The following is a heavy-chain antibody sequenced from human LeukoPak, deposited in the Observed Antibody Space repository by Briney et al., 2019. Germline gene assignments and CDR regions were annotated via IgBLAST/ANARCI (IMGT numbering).Heavy chain of an antibody. CDR2: INHSGST. J-gene: IGHJ4*02. Sequence: SSETLSLTCAVYGGAFSGYYWSWIPQPPGKGLEWFGEINHSGSTNYNPSLKSRVTISVDTSKNQFSLKLSSVTAADTAVYYCARAHSGILTGYYPFDYWGQGTLVTVSS. V-gene: IGHV4-34*01. CDR3: ARAHSGILTGYYPFDY. D-gene: IGHD3-9*01. CDR1: GGAFSGYY.